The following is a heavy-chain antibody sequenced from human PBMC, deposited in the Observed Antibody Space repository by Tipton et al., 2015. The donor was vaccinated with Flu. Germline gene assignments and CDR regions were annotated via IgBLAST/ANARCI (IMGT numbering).Heavy chain of an antibody. CDR2: FYYSGST. CDR3: ARISTGYSSSWFDP. V-gene: IGHV4-39*07. Sequence: TLSLTCTVSGGSISSYYWSWIRQPPGKGLEWIGSFYYSGSTYQNPSLKSRVSISVDTSKNQFSLKLRSVTAADTAVYYCARISTGYSSSWFDPWGQGTLVTVSS. D-gene: IGHD6-13*01. CDR1: GGSISSYY. J-gene: IGHJ5*02.